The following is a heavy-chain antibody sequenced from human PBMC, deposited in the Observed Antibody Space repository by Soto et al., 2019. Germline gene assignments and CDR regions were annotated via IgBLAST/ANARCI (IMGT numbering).Heavy chain of an antibody. CDR1: GFTFSSYA. V-gene: IGHV3-30-3*01. Sequence: PGGSLRLSCAASGFTFSSYAMHWVRQAPGKGLEWVAVISYDGSNKYYADSVKGRFTISRDNSKNTLYLQMNSLRAEDTAVYYCARVMVRGVITLNWLDPWGQGTLVTVSS. CDR3: ARVMVRGVITLNWLDP. J-gene: IGHJ5*02. CDR2: ISYDGSNK. D-gene: IGHD3-10*01.